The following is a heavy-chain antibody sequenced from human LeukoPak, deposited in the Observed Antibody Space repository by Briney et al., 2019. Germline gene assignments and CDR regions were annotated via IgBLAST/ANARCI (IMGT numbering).Heavy chain of an antibody. CDR1: GGSISYHY. CDR3: ARQLTYSSGWYYYYYYMDV. J-gene: IGHJ6*03. D-gene: IGHD6-19*01. CDR2: IYYSGSS. Sequence: KPSETLSLTCTVSGGSISYHYWSWIRQSPGKGLEWIGSIYYSGSSNYNPSLKSRVTISVDTSKNQFSLKLSSVTAADTAVYYCARQLTYSSGWYYYYYYMDVWGKGTTVTISS. V-gene: IGHV4-59*08.